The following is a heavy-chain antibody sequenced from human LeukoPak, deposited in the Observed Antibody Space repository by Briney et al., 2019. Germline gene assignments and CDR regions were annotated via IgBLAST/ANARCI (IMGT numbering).Heavy chain of an antibody. CDR3: AREGWEPRRGGPFDY. CDR2: ISGSGGST. CDR1: GFTFSNYA. D-gene: IGHD1-26*01. J-gene: IGHJ4*02. V-gene: IGHV3-23*01. Sequence: TGGSLRLSCAASGFTFSNYAMSWVRQAPGKGLEWVSAISGSGGSTYYADSVKGRFTISRDNAKNSLYLQMNSLRAEDTALYYCAREGWEPRRGGPFDYWGQGTLVTVSS.